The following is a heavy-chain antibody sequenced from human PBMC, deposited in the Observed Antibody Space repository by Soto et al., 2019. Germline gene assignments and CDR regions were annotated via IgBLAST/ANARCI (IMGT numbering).Heavy chain of an antibody. CDR1: GFGFTFSTSA. Sequence: PGGSLRLSCAASGFGFTFSTSAMSWVRQAPGKGLEWVSTFRESGGTTHYANSVKGRFTISRDTSKNMLYLQMNSLRAEDTAVYYCARGRSESYYDFWSGHRKTHYYGMDVWGQGTTVTVSS. V-gene: IGHV3-23*01. J-gene: IGHJ6*02. CDR2: FRESGGTT. CDR3: ARGRSESYYDFWSGHRKTHYYGMDV. D-gene: IGHD3-3*01.